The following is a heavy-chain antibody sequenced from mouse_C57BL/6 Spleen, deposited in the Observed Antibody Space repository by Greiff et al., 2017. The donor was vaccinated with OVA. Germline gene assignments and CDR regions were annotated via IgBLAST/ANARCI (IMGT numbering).Heavy chain of an antibody. J-gene: IGHJ3*01. Sequence: QVQLQQSGAELMKPGASVKLSCKASGYTFTGSWIEWVKQRPGHGLEWIGKILPGSGSTNYNEKFKGKATFTVDTSSNTAYMQLSSLTTEDSAIYSGAREDYLAWFAYWGQGTLVTVSA. CDR3: AREDYLAWFAY. D-gene: IGHD5-5*01. CDR2: ILPGSGST. V-gene: IGHV1-9*01. CDR1: GYTFTGSW.